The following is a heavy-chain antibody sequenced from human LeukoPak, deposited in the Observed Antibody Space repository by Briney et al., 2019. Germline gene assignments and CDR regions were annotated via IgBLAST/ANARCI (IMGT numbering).Heavy chain of an antibody. J-gene: IGHJ6*02. CDR3: AKERRGDCYPPYGMDV. D-gene: IGHD2-21*02. Sequence: PGGSLRLSCAASGFTFSSYAMNWVRQAPGKGLEWVSGISGSGGSTYYADSVKGRFTIPRDNSKNTLYLQMNSLRPDGTAVYYCAKERRGDCYPPYGMDVWGQGTTVTVSS. CDR1: GFTFSSYA. CDR2: ISGSGGST. V-gene: IGHV3-23*01.